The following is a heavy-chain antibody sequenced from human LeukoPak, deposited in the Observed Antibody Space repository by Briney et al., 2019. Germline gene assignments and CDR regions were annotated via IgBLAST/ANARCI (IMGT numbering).Heavy chain of an antibody. V-gene: IGHV3-30-3*01. CDR1: GFTFSSYA. J-gene: IGHJ1*01. Sequence: PGGSLRLSCAASGFTFSSYAMHWVRQAPGKGLEWVAVISYDGSNKYYADSVKGRFTISRDNAKNSLYLQMNSLRAEDTAVYYCASRGLRGYDSSGSLYFQHWGQGTLVTVSS. D-gene: IGHD3-22*01. CDR3: ASRGLRGYDSSGSLYFQH. CDR2: ISYDGSNK.